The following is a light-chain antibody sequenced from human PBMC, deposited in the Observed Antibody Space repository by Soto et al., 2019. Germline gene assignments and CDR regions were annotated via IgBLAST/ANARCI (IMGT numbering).Light chain of an antibody. V-gene: IGLV1-40*01. CDR1: SSNIGAGYD. CDR2: GNS. Sequence: QSALTQPPSVSGPPGQRVTISCTGSSSNIGAGYDVHWYQQLPGTAPKLLIYGNSNRPSGVPDRFSGSKSGTSASLAITGLQAEDEADYYCQSYDSSLSGYVFGTGTKVTVL. J-gene: IGLJ1*01. CDR3: QSYDSSLSGYV.